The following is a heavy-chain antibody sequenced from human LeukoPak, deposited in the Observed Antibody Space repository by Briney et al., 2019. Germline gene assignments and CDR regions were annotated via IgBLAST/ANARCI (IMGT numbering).Heavy chain of an antibody. V-gene: IGHV3-23*01. CDR1: GFTFSSNA. CDR3: AKGLYSGSSIPFDY. D-gene: IGHD1-26*01. CDR2: ISGSGGST. J-gene: IGHJ4*02. Sequence: SGGSLRLSCAASGFTFSSNAMSWVRQAPGKGLEWVSAISGSGGSTYYADSVKGRFTISRDNSKNTLYLQMNSLRAEDTAVYYCAKGLYSGSSIPFDYWGQGTLVTVSS.